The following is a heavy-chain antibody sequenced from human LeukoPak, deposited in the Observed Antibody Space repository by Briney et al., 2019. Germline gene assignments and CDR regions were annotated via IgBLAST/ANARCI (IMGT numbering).Heavy chain of an antibody. Sequence: PSETLSLTCTVSGGSISSSSYYWGWIRQPPGKGLEWIGSIYYSGSTYYNPSLKSRVTISVDTSKNQFSLKLSSVTAADTAVYYCASQGDSSSWYPSDYWGQGTLVTVSS. CDR1: GGSISSSSYY. J-gene: IGHJ4*02. CDR3: ASQGDSSSWYPSDY. D-gene: IGHD6-13*01. V-gene: IGHV4-39*01. CDR2: IYYSGST.